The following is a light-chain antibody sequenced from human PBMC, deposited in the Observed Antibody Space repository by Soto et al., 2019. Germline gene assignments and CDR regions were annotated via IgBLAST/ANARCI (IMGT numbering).Light chain of an antibody. CDR1: SSDVGGYYY. Sequence: QSALTQPRSVSGSPGQSVTIYCTGTSSDVGGYYYVSWYQLHPGKAPKLLIYDVTNRPSGVPDRFSGSKSDNAASLTISGLQAEDEADYYCCSYSGSFVVFGGGTKLTVL. CDR2: DVT. V-gene: IGLV2-11*01. CDR3: CSYSGSFVV. J-gene: IGLJ2*01.